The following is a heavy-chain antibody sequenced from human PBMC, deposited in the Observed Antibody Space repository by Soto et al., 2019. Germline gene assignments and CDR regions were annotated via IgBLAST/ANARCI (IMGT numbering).Heavy chain of an antibody. CDR2: IYYSGST. CDR1: GGSISSGGYY. J-gene: IGHJ3*02. V-gene: IGHV4-31*03. Sequence: PSETLSLTCTVSGGSISSGGYYWSWIRQHPGKSLEWIGYIYYSGSTYYKPSLKSRVTISVDTSKNQFSLKLSSVTAADTAVYYCAAYDYVWGSYREDAFDIWGQGTMVTVSS. CDR3: AAYDYVWGSYREDAFDI. D-gene: IGHD3-16*02.